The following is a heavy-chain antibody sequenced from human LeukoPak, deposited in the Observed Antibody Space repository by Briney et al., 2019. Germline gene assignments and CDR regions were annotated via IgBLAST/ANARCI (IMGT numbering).Heavy chain of an antibody. CDR1: GGSISSYY. V-gene: IGHV4-59*01. D-gene: IGHD3-10*01. CDR2: IYYSGST. Sequence: SETLSLTCTVSGGSISSYYWSWIRQPPGKGLEWIGYIYYSGSTNYNPSLKSRVTISVDTSKNQFSLKLSSVTAADTAVYYCARAIWFGESIFDYWGQGTLVTVSS. J-gene: IGHJ4*02. CDR3: ARAIWFGESIFDY.